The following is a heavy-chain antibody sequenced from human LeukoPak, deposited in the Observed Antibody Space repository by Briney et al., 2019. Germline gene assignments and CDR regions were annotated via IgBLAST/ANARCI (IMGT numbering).Heavy chain of an antibody. CDR1: GFTFSSYA. Sequence: AGRSLRLSCAASGFTFSSYAMHWARQAPGKGLEWVAVISYDGSNKYYADSVKGRFTISRDNSKNTLYLQMNSLRAEDTAVYYCARGNILTGYSFDYWGQGTLVTVSS. J-gene: IGHJ4*02. CDR2: ISYDGSNK. CDR3: ARGNILTGYSFDY. D-gene: IGHD3-9*01. V-gene: IGHV3-30*04.